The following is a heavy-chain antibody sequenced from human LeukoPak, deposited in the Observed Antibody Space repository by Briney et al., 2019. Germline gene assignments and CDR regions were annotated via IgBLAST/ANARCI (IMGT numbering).Heavy chain of an antibody. Sequence: GGSLRLSCAASGFTFSSYAMSWVRQAPGKGLEWGLAISGSGGSTYYADSVKGRFTISRDNAKNSVYLQMSSLRAEDTAVYYCVREFLVAFDSWGQGTLVTVSS. CDR1: GFTFSSYA. J-gene: IGHJ5*01. CDR3: VREFLVAFDS. D-gene: IGHD2/OR15-2a*01. V-gene: IGHV3-23*01. CDR2: ISGSGGST.